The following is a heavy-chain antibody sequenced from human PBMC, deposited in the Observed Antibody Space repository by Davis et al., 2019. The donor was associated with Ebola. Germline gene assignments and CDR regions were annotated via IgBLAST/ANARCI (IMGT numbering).Heavy chain of an antibody. Sequence: SVKVSCKASGGTFSSYAISWVRQAPGQGLEWMGRIIPILGIANYAQKFQGRVTNTADKSTSTAYMELSSLRSEDTAVYYCARRWLYWWSGMDVWGQGTTVTVSS. CDR2: IIPILGIA. CDR3: ARRWLYWWSGMDV. J-gene: IGHJ6*02. V-gene: IGHV1-69*04. CDR1: GGTFSSYA. D-gene: IGHD2-8*02.